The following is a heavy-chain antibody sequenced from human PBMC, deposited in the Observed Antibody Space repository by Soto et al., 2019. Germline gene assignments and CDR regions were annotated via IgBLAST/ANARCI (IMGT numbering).Heavy chain of an antibody. D-gene: IGHD1-7*01. J-gene: IGHJ5*02. Sequence: GGSLRLSCAASGFTFGSYAMSWVRQAPGGELEWVSAIAGSGRSTYYTDSVEGRFAISRDNSKSTLYLQMNGLRAEDTAVYYCAKTIGPEHLTGTTRVNRFDPWGQGTLVTVSS. CDR1: GFTFGSYA. V-gene: IGHV3-23*01. CDR3: AKTIGPEHLTGTTRVNRFDP. CDR2: IAGSGRST.